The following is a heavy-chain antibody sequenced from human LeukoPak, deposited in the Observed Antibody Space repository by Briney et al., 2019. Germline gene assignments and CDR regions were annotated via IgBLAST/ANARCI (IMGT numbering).Heavy chain of an antibody. D-gene: IGHD1-1*01. CDR3: AKGANSRYNWNDSPDY. V-gene: IGHV3-30*18. CDR2: ISYDGSNK. CDR1: GFTFSSYG. Sequence: GGSLRLSCAASGFTFSSYGMHWVRQAPGKGLEWVAVISYDGSNKYYADSVKGRFTISRDNSKNTLYLQMNSLRAEDTAVYYCAKGANSRYNWNDSPDYWGQGTLVTVSS. J-gene: IGHJ4*02.